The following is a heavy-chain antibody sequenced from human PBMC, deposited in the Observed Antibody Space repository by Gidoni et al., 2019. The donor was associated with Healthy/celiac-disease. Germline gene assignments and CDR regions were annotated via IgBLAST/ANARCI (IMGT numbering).Heavy chain of an antibody. D-gene: IGHD3-10*01. J-gene: IGHJ4*02. CDR3: AKDLDTMVRGVIIPHFDY. V-gene: IGHV3-30*18. Sequence: QVQLVESGGGVVQPGRSLRLSCEASGFPFSSYGMHWVRQAPGKGLEWVAVISYDGSNKYYADSVKGRFTISRDNSKNTLYLQMNSLRAEDTAVYYCAKDLDTMVRGVIIPHFDYWGQGTLVTVSS. CDR1: GFPFSSYG. CDR2: ISYDGSNK.